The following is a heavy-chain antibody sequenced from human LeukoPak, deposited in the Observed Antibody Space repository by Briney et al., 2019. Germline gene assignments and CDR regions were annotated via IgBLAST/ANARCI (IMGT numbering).Heavy chain of an antibody. J-gene: IGHJ5*02. CDR1: GFTFSNYW. D-gene: IGHD2-2*01. CDR2: INQDGNKK. V-gene: IGHV3-7*01. CDR3: AREVIPAALNWFDP. Sequence: PGGSLRLSCAASGFTFSNYWMTWVRQAPGKGLEWVANINQDGNKKYYVDSVKGRFTISRDNARNSLYLQMNSLRAEDTAVYYCAREVIPAALNWFDPWGQGTLVTVSS.